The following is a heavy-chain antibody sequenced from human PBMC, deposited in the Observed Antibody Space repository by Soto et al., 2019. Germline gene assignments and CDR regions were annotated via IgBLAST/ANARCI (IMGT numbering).Heavy chain of an antibody. CDR2: INGDTGNT. CDR1: GYTFINYA. J-gene: IGHJ5*02. Sequence: ASVKVSCKASGYTFINYAIHWVRQAPGQRLEWMGWINGDTGNTKYSQNFQDRLTITRDASATTTDMELSGLRSEDTAVYYCARDYGSGIRFLASWGQGTLVTVSS. CDR3: ARDYGSGIRFLAS. V-gene: IGHV1-3*01. D-gene: IGHD3-10*01.